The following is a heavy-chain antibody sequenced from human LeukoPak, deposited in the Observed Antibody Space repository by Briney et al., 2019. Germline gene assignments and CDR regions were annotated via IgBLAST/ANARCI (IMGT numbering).Heavy chain of an antibody. V-gene: IGHV3-23*01. CDR2: ISGSGGST. D-gene: IGHD2-2*01. Sequence: GGSLRLSCAASGFTFSSYAMSWVRQAPGKGLEWVSAISGSGGSTYYADSVKGRFTISRDNSKHTLYLPMNSLRAEDPALYFCAKANLPRGYCSSTSCPLDYWGQGTLVTVSS. CDR1: GFTFSSYA. J-gene: IGHJ4*02. CDR3: AKANLPRGYCSSTSCPLDY.